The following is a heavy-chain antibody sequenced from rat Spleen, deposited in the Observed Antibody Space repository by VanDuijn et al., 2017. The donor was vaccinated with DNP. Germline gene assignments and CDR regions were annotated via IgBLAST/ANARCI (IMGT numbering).Heavy chain of an antibody. CDR1: GFTFSDYY. J-gene: IGHJ3*01. CDR3: ATQGQLGITWFAY. V-gene: IGHV5-22*01. CDR2: ISYHGVNT. Sequence: EVQLVESGGDLVQPGRSMKVSCAASGFTFSDYYMAWVRQAPTEGLECVSNISYHGVNTYYGDSVKGRFTISRDNARSTLYLQMYSLGSEDTATYYCATQGQLGITWFAYWGQGTLVTVSS. D-gene: IGHD1-10*01.